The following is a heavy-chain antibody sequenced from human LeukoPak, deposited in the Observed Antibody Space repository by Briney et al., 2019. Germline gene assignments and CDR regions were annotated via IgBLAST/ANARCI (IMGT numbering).Heavy chain of an antibody. Sequence: GSLRLSCAASGFTFSSYTMNWVRQAPGKGLEWVSSITSSSSYIYYADSVKGRFTISRDNAKNSLFLQMNSLRAEDTAVYYCARDPGAYSSSPIDYWGQGTLVTVSS. CDR2: ITSSSSYI. D-gene: IGHD6-6*01. J-gene: IGHJ4*02. CDR3: ARDPGAYSSSPIDY. CDR1: GFTFSSYT. V-gene: IGHV3-21*01.